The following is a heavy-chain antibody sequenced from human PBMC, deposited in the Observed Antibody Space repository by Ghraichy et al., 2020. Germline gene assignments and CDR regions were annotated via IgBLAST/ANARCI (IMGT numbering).Heavy chain of an antibody. CDR2: ISGGGGIT. CDR3: AKGLSGSYQFDF. J-gene: IGHJ4*02. V-gene: IGHV3-23*01. D-gene: IGHD1-26*01. CDR1: GFTFSTYV. Sequence: GEYLNISCAASGFTFSTYVMSWARQAPGKGLEWVSGISGGGGITYYADSVKGQFTISRDNSKNTLYLQMNSLRAEDTAVYYCAKGLSGSYQFDFWGQGTLVTVSS.